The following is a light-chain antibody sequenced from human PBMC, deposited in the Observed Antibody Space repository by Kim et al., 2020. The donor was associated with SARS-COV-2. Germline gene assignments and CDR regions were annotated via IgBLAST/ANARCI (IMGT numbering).Light chain of an antibody. J-gene: IGLJ1*01. V-gene: IGLV1-44*01. CDR3: AAWDDSLNGYV. CDR1: SANIGRYT. CDR2: KSK. Sequence: GQSVTISCSGSSANIGRYTVNWYQKLPGKAPTLVMYKSKQRPSGVPDRVSGSKSGTSAALAISGLQSEDEADYYCAAWDDSLNGYVFGTGTKVTVL.